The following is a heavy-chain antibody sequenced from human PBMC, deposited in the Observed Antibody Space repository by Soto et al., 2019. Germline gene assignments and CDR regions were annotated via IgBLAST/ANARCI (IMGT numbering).Heavy chain of an antibody. CDR3: ARLIYGMDV. Sequence: QLQLQESGPGLVKPSETLSLTCSVSGGSISSTSHYWGWIRQPPGKGLEWIGSVYYSGNAHYNACLRGRVTISVDTSKILFSLRLTSVTAADTAVYYCARLIYGMDVWGQGTTVTVSS. CDR2: VYYSGNA. J-gene: IGHJ6*02. CDR1: GGSISSTSHY. V-gene: IGHV4-39*01.